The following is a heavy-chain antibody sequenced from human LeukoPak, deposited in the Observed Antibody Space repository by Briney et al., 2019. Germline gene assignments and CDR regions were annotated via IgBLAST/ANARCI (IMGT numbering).Heavy chain of an antibody. J-gene: IGHJ4*02. V-gene: IGHV1-18*01. CDR1: GYTFTSYG. D-gene: IGHD2-2*01. CDR3: ARDRLGYCSSTSCYPFDY. CDR2: FSAYNGNT. Sequence: GASVKVSCKASGYTFTSYGISWVRQATGQGLDWMGWFSAYNGNTNYAQKLQGRVTMTTDTSTSTAYMELRSPRSDDTAVYYCARDRLGYCSSTSCYPFDYWGQGTLVTVSS.